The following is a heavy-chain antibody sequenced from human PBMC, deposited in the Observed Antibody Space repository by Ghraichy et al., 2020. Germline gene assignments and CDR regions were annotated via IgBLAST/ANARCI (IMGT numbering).Heavy chain of an antibody. D-gene: IGHD2-15*01. J-gene: IGHJ4*02. CDR3: VREGGRHRQGGFDY. Sequence: GGSLRLSCSAFGLSFSDYPMHWVRQAPGKGLEYVSGINNNGGYTHYADSVKGRFTISRDTSRNTLYLQMTNLRGADTAIYYCVREGGRHRQGGFDYWGQGTLVTVSS. V-gene: IGHV3-64D*06. CDR2: INNNGGYT. CDR1: GLSFSDYP.